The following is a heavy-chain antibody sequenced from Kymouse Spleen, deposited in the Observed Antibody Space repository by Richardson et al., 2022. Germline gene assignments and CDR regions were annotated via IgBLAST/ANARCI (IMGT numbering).Heavy chain of an antibody. V-gene: IGHV3-73*02. Sequence: EVQLVESGGGLVQPGGSLKLSCAASGFTFSGSAMHWVRQASGKGLEWVGRIRSKANSYATAYAASVKGRFTISRDDSKNTAYLQMNSLKTEDTAVYYCAKYSLYYYGMDVWGQGTTVTVSS. CDR3: AKYSLYYYGMDV. D-gene: IGHD6-6*01. CDR2: IRSKANSYAT. J-gene: IGHJ6*02. CDR1: GFTFSGSA.